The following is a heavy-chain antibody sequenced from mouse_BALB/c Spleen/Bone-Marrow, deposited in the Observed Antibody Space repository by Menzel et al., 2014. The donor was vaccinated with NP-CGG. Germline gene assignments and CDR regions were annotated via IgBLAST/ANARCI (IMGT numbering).Heavy chain of an antibody. Sequence: EVKLMESGGGLVKPGGSLKLSCAASGFTFSDYYMYWVRQTPEKRLEWAATISDGGSYTYYPDSVKGRFTTSRDNAKNNLYLQMSSLKSEDTAMYYCARGSSYFDYWGQGTTLTVSS. V-gene: IGHV5-4*02. CDR2: ISDGGSYT. D-gene: IGHD1-1*01. CDR1: GFTFSDYY. CDR3: ARGSSYFDY. J-gene: IGHJ2*01.